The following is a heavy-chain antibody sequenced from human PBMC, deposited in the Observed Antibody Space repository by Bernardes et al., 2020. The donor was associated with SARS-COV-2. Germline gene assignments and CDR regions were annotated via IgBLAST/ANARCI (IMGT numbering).Heavy chain of an antibody. CDR2: IHYSGYT. V-gene: IGHV4-59*01. Sequence: SETLSLTCSVSGGSISTYYWSWIRQPPGKGVEWIGYIHYSGYTSYNPSLKSRVTISVDTSKNQFSLKLNSVTAADTAVYYCARNDYGEPGKFDYWGQGTLVTVSS. J-gene: IGHJ4*02. D-gene: IGHD4-17*01. CDR1: GGSISTYY. CDR3: ARNDYGEPGKFDY.